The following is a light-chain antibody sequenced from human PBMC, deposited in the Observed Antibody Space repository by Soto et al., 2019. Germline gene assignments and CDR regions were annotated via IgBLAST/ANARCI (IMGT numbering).Light chain of an antibody. Sequence: QSALTQPASVSVSPGQSITLSCTGSSSDVGSSNYVSWYQQLPGKAPKLIIFDVNNRPSGVSDRFSGSKSDNTASLTISGLQAEDEADYYCSSYTTLHTVIFGGGTKLTVL. CDR3: SSYTTLHTVI. CDR1: SSDVGSSNY. J-gene: IGLJ2*01. V-gene: IGLV2-14*03. CDR2: DVN.